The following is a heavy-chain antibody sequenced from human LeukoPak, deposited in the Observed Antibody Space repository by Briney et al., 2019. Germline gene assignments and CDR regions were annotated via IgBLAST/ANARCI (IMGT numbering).Heavy chain of an antibody. CDR3: EKGRDKYQLLSKNWFDP. J-gene: IGHJ5*02. D-gene: IGHD2-2*01. CDR1: GFTFDDYA. V-gene: IGHV3-9*01. CDR2: ISGNSGSI. Sequence: PGRSLRLSCAASGFTFDDYAMHWVRQAPGKGLEWVSGISGNSGSIDYADSVKGRFTISRDNAKNSLYLQMNSMRAEDTALYYCEKGRDKYQLLSKNWFDPWGQGTLVTVSS.